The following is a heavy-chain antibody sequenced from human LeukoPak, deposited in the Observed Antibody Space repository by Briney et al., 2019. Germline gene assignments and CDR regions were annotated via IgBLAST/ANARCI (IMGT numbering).Heavy chain of an antibody. CDR1: GFTFSTYT. V-gene: IGHV3-30*04. D-gene: IGHD1-26*01. CDR3: AKERSSGSSIDY. CDR2: ISYDASNK. Sequence: PGGSLRLSCAASGFTFSTYTMHWVRQAPGKGLEWVAFISYDASNKYYADSVKGRFTISRDNSKSTLYLQMNSLRAEDTAVYYCAKERSSGSSIDYWGQGTLVTVSS. J-gene: IGHJ4*02.